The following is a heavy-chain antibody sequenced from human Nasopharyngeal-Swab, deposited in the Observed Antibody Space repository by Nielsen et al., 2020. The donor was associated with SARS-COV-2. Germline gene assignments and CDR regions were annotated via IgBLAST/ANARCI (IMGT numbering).Heavy chain of an antibody. J-gene: IGHJ4*02. Sequence: GESLKISCAASGFTFSSYAMHWVRQAPGKGLEWVAVISYDGSNKYYADSVKGRFTISRDNSKNTLYLQMNSLRAEDTAVYYCASGSPINVVPAARHPRQFDYWGQGTLVTSPQ. V-gene: IGHV3-30-3*01. CDR3: ASGSPINVVPAARHPRQFDY. D-gene: IGHD2-2*01. CDR2: ISYDGSNK. CDR1: GFTFSSYA.